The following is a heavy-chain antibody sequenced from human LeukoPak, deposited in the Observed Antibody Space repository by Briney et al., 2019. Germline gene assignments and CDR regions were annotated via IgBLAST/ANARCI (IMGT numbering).Heavy chain of an antibody. CDR2: IIPIFGTA. V-gene: IGHV1-69*06. CDR3: ARTASFLKNYYYYYMDV. CDR1: GGTFSSYA. Sequence: SVKVSCKASGGTFSSYAISWVRQAPGQGLEWMGGIIPIFGTANYAQKFQGRVTITADKSTSTAYMELSSLRSEDTAAYYCARTASFLKNYYYYYMDVWGKGTTVTVSS. J-gene: IGHJ6*03. D-gene: IGHD3-3*01.